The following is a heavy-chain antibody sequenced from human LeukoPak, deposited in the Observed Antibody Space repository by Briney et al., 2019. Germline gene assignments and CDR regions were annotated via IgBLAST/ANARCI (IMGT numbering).Heavy chain of an antibody. CDR3: SYYYEIG. CDR1: GFTFSSYA. Sequence: PGGSLRLSCAASGFTFSSYAMSWVRQAPGKGLEWVANIKQDGSEKYYVDSVKGRFTISRDNAKNSLYLQMNSLRAEDTAVYYCSYYYEIGGGQGTLVTVSS. D-gene: IGHD3-22*01. CDR2: IKQDGSEK. V-gene: IGHV3-7*01. J-gene: IGHJ4*02.